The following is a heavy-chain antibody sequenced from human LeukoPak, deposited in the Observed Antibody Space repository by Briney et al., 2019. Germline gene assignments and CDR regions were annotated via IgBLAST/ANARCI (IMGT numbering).Heavy chain of an antibody. CDR1: GYTFTGYY. J-gene: IGHJ5*02. V-gene: IGHV1-3*01. CDR3: ASGAAAGINWFDP. D-gene: IGHD6-13*01. CDR2: INAGNGNT. Sequence: ASVKVSCKASGYTFTGYYMHWVRQAPGQRLEWMGWINAGNGNTKYSQKFQGRVTITRDTSASTAYMELSSLRSEDTAVYYCASGAAAGINWFDPWGQGTLVTVSS.